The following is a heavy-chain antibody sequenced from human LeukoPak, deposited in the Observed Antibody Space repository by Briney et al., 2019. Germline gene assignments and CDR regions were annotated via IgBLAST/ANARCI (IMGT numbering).Heavy chain of an antibody. Sequence: PSETLSLTCTVSGGSISSYYWSWIRQPPGKGLEWIGYIYYSGSTNYNPSLKSRVTISVDTSKNQFSLKLSSVTAADTAVYYCAREGISVRDAFDIWGQGTMVTVSS. CDR3: AREGISVRDAFDI. J-gene: IGHJ3*02. CDR2: IYYSGST. CDR1: GGSISSYY. V-gene: IGHV4-59*01. D-gene: IGHD2/OR15-2a*01.